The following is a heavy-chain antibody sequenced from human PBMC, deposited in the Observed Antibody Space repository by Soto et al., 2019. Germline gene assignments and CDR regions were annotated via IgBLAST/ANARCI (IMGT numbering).Heavy chain of an antibody. CDR3: ARPRASSDYFFYYGMDV. CDR2: ISYVGSDK. V-gene: IGHV3-30-3*01. Sequence: GGSLRLSCGASGFTFGSYAMHWVRQAPGKGLEWVAVISYVGSDKYYADSVKGRFTISRDNSKNTLYLQMNSLRPEDTAVYYCARPRASSDYFFYYGMDVWGQGTTVTVSS. J-gene: IGHJ6*02. CDR1: GFTFGSYA.